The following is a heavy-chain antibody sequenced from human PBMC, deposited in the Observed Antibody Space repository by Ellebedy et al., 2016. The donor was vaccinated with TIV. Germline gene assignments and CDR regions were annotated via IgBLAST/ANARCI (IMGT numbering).Heavy chain of an antibody. CDR2: IYYSGST. Sequence: SETLSLTCAVYGGSFSGYFWSWIRQHPGKGLEWIGYIYYSGSTYYNPSLKSRVTISVDTSKNQFSLKLSSVTAADTAVYYCARGNYYGSGSYYRSLDAFDIWGQGTMVTVSS. D-gene: IGHD3-10*01. CDR3: ARGNYYGSGSYYRSLDAFDI. CDR1: GGSFSGYF. V-gene: IGHV4-31*11. J-gene: IGHJ3*02.